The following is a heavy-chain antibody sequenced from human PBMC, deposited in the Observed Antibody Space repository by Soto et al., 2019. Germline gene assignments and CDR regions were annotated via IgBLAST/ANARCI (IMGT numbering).Heavy chain of an antibody. Sequence: ASVKVSCKASGYTFTSYDINWVRQATGQGLEWMGWMNPNSGNTGYAQKFQGRVTMTRNTSISTAYMELSSLRSEDTAVYYCARDGFIAAAGIWSLNWFDPWGQGTLVTVSS. V-gene: IGHV1-8*01. D-gene: IGHD6-13*01. CDR3: ARDGFIAAAGIWSLNWFDP. CDR1: GYTFTSYD. J-gene: IGHJ5*02. CDR2: MNPNSGNT.